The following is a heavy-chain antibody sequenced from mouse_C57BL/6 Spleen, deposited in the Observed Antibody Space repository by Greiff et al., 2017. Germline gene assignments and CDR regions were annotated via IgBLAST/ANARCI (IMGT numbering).Heavy chain of an antibody. J-gene: IGHJ3*01. D-gene: IGHD2-5*01. CDR1: GYSFTSYY. CDR2: IYPGSGNT. V-gene: IGHV1-66*01. Sequence: VQLQQSGPELVKPGASVKISCKASGYSFTSYYIHWVKQRPGQGLEWIGWIYPGSGNTKYNEKFKGKATLTADTSSSTAYMQLSSLTSEDSAVYYCARERTYSNYAWFAYWGQGTLVTVSA. CDR3: ARERTYSNYAWFAY.